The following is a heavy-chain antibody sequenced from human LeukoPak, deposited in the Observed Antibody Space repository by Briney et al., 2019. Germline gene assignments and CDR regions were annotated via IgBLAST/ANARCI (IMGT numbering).Heavy chain of an antibody. CDR3: AKDAPFGSVVADTLSAFDI. V-gene: IGHV3-53*01. Sequence: GGSLRLSCAASGFTVSSNYMSWVRQAPGKGLEWVSVIYSGGSTYYADSVKGRFTISRDNSKNTLYLQMNSLRAEDTAVYYCAKDAPFGSVVADTLSAFDIWGQGTMVTVSS. J-gene: IGHJ3*02. D-gene: IGHD2-15*01. CDR1: GFTVSSNY. CDR2: IYSGGST.